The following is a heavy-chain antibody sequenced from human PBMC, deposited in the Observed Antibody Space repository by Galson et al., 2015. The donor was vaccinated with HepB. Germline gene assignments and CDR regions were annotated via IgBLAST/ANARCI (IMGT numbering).Heavy chain of an antibody. V-gene: IGHV5-10-1*01. CDR1: GYSFSSYW. J-gene: IGHJ5*02. Sequence: QSGAEVKEPGESLRISCKGSGYSFSSYWISWVRQMPGEGLEWMGRIDPSDSYTNYSPSFQGHVTISVDKSINTAYLQWSSLKASDTAMYYCARRKYSSGTFDDPWGQGTLVTVSS. CDR2: IDPSDSYT. CDR3: ARRKYSSGTFDDP. D-gene: IGHD3-22*01.